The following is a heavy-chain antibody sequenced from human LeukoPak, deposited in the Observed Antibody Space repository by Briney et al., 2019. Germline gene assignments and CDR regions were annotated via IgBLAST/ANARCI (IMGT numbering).Heavy chain of an antibody. V-gene: IGHV3-23*01. Sequence: GGSLRLSCAASGFTFSSYAMSWVRQAPGKGLEWVSAISGSGGSTYYADSVKGRFTISRDNSKNTLYLQMNTLRAEDTAVYYCAKHRASSGWRFDYWGQGTLVTVSS. CDR1: GFTFSSYA. CDR2: ISGSGGST. D-gene: IGHD6-19*01. CDR3: AKHRASSGWRFDY. J-gene: IGHJ4*02.